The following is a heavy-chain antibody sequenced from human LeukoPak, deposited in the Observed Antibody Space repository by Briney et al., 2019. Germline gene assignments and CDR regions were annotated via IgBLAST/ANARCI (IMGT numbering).Heavy chain of an antibody. J-gene: IGHJ4*02. Sequence: GGSLRLSCAASGFTFSSYGMHWVRQAPGKGLEWVAIISYDGSNKYYADSVKGQFTISRDNSKNTLYLQMNSLRAEDTAVYYCARERYSSGFDYWGQGTLVTVSS. CDR1: GFTFSSYG. CDR2: ISYDGSNK. V-gene: IGHV3-30*03. CDR3: ARERYSSGFDY. D-gene: IGHD6-19*01.